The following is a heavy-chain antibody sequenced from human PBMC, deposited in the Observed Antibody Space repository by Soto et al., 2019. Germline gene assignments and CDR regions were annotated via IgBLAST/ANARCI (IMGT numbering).Heavy chain of an antibody. CDR2: IYDSGST. Sequence: SETLSLTCAVSDGSISSGGYSWSWIRQPPGKGLEWIGYIYDSGSTYYNPSLKSRVTISVDRSKNQFSLKLSSVTAADTAVYYCARGALRWSTSWDFDYWGQGILVTVSS. D-gene: IGHD4-17*01. CDR3: ARGALRWSTSWDFDY. CDR1: DGSISSGGYS. J-gene: IGHJ4*02. V-gene: IGHV4-30-2*01.